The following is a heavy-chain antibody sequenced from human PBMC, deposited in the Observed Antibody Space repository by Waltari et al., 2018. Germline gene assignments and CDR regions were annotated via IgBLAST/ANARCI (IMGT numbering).Heavy chain of an antibody. CDR1: GFSFSYYA. Sequence: EVQLLESGGALIEPGGSLRLSCVGSGFSFSYYAMTWIRQAPGKGLEWVSGISAAGDYTYYADSVKGRFTISRDNSKNTLYLEVAGLRAEDTAVYYCAKGSGYSYGYPEYWCQGTLVAVSS. V-gene: IGHV3-23*01. D-gene: IGHD5-18*01. CDR3: AKGSGYSYGYPEY. CDR2: ISAAGDYT. J-gene: IGHJ4*02.